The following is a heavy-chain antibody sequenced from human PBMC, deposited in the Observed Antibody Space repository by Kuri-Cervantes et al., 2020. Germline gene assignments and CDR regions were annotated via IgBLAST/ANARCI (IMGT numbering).Heavy chain of an antibody. CDR1: GYSFTSYW. CDR3: ARLGWDDYIWGSYRPPYYYYMDV. Sequence: KVSCKGSGYSFTSYWIGWVRQMPGKGLEWMGIIYPGDSDTRYSPPFQGQVTISADKSISTAYLQWSSLKASDTAVYYCARLGWDDYIWGSYRPPYYYYMDVWGKGTTVTVSS. V-gene: IGHV5-51*01. D-gene: IGHD3-16*02. J-gene: IGHJ6*03. CDR2: IYPGDSDT.